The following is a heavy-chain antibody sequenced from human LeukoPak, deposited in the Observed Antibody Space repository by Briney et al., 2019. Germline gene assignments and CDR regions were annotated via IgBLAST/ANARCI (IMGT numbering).Heavy chain of an antibody. J-gene: IGHJ4*02. V-gene: IGHV4-59*01. CDR3: ASSTRNYRKFDY. CDR2: IYYSGTT. CDR1: GSSINSYY. D-gene: IGHD1-7*01. Sequence: PSETLSLTCTFSGSSINSYYWSWIRQPPGKGLEWIGYIYYSGTTSYNPSLKSRVTISVDTSKNQFSLRLSSVTAADTAVYYCASSTRNYRKFDYWGQGTLVTVSS.